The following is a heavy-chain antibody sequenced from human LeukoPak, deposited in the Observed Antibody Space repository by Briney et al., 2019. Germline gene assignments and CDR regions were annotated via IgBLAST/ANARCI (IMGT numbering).Heavy chain of an antibody. D-gene: IGHD6-6*01. CDR3: ASLIAARPDFDY. CDR1: GGSFSGYY. J-gene: IGHJ4*02. Sequence: SETLSLTCAVYGGSFSGYYWSWIRQPPGKGLEWIGEINHSGSTNYNPSLKSRVTISVDTSKNQSSLKLSSVTAADTAVYYCASLIAARPDFDYWGQGTLVTVSS. CDR2: INHSGST. V-gene: IGHV4-34*01.